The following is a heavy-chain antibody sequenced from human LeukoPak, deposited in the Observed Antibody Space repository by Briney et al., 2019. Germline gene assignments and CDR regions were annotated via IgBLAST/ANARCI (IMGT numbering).Heavy chain of an antibody. CDR1: GFTFSSYG. CDR2: ISYDGSNK. CDR3: ANGYSSGCAGGV. D-gene: IGHD6-19*01. Sequence: GRSLRLSCAASGFTFSSYGMHWVRQAPGKGLEWVAVISYDGSNKYYADSVKGRFTISRDNSKNTLYLQMNSLRAEDTAVYYCANGYSSGCAGGVWGKGTTVTVSS. V-gene: IGHV3-30*18. J-gene: IGHJ6*04.